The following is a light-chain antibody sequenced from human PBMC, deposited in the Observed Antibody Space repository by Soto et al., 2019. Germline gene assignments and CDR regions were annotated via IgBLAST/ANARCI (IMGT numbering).Light chain of an antibody. V-gene: IGLV2-14*01. CDR3: CSYTTSNTRQIV. CDR1: SGDVGGYNY. Sequence: QSVLTQPASVSGSPGQSITISCTGTSGDVGGYNYVSWYQQQPGKAPKFMIYDVTNRPSGVSNRFSGSKSGNTASLTISGLQAEDEADYYCCSYTTSNTRQIVFGTGTKVTVL. J-gene: IGLJ1*01. CDR2: DVT.